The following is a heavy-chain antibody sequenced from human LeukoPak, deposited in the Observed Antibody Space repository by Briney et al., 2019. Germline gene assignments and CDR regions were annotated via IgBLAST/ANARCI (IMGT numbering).Heavy chain of an antibody. CDR1: GFTFRLYA. J-gene: IGHJ4*02. CDR2: ISGGDANT. D-gene: IGHD6-13*01. CDR3: ARDEYSSSWYDDSHGY. Sequence: PGGSLRLSCVASGFTFRLYAMNWVRQAPGKGLEWVSSISGGDANTYYADSVKGRFTLSRGNAKNSLYLQMNSLRAEDTAVYYCARDEYSSSWYDDSHGYWGQGTLVTVSS. V-gene: IGHV3-21*01.